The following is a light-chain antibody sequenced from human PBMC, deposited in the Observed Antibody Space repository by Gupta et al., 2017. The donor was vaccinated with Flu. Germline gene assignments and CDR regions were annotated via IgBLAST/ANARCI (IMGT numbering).Light chain of an antibody. Sequence: TCGAVRRFYSLCWYQHTPGRAPHIIIYKFYHRPSGVPERFSGSNVGNKASLTVSGVQAEDEADYYCISYAARDQYLFGGGTKVTVL. CDR2: KFY. V-gene: IGLV2-8*01. CDR3: ISYAARDQYL. J-gene: IGLJ3*02. CDR1: CGAVRRFYS.